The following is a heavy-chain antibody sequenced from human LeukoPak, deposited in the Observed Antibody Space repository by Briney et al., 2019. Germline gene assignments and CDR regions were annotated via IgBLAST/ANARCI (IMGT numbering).Heavy chain of an antibody. CDR1: GYTFTGYY. V-gene: IGHV1-2*02. D-gene: IGHD6-13*01. Sequence: ASVKVSCKASGYTFTGYYMHWVRQAPGQGLEWMGWINPNSGGTNYAQKFQGRVTMTRDTSISTAYMELSRLRSDDTAVYYCASSWYIESNWFDPWGQGTLVTVSS. CDR3: ASSWYIESNWFDP. CDR2: INPNSGGT. J-gene: IGHJ5*02.